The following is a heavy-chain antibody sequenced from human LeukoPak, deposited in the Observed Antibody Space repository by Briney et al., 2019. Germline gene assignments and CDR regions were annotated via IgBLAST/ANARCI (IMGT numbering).Heavy chain of an antibody. V-gene: IGHV3-30*03. Sequence: GTSLRLSCAAPGFTFSSYGMHWVRQAPGKGLEWVAVISYDGSNKYYADSVKGRFTISRDNSKNTLYLQMNSLRAEDTAVYYCARGGRRLAVYFDYWGQGTLVTVSS. CDR1: GFTFSSYG. CDR2: ISYDGSNK. J-gene: IGHJ4*02. CDR3: ARGGRRLAVYFDY. D-gene: IGHD6-19*01.